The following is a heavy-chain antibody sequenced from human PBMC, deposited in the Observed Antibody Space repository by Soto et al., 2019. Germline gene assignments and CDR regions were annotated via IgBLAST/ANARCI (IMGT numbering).Heavy chain of an antibody. D-gene: IGHD2-8*01. J-gene: IGHJ6*02. V-gene: IGHV1-58*01. CDR2: IVVGSGNT. CDR1: GFTFTSSA. CDR3: AAAPLVYADYYYYYGTDV. Sequence: SVKVSCKASGFTFTSSAVQWVRQARGQRLEWIGWIVVGSGNTNYAQKFQERVTITRDMSTSTAYMELSSLRSEDTAVYYCAAAPLVYADYYYYYGTDVWGQGTTVTVSS.